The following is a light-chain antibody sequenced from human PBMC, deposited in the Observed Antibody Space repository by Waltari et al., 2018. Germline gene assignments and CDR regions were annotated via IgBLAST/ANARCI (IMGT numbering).Light chain of an antibody. V-gene: IGKV4-1*01. CDR2: WAS. CDR3: QQHYSSPRT. Sequence: DIVMTQSPDSLALSLGERATINCKSGQSVLSSSNNKNYLSWYQQKPGQPPKLLIYWASTRPSGVPDRFSGSGSGTDFTLTISSLQAEDVAVYYCQQHYSSPRTFGQGTKVEVK. CDR1: QSVLSSSNNKNY. J-gene: IGKJ1*01.